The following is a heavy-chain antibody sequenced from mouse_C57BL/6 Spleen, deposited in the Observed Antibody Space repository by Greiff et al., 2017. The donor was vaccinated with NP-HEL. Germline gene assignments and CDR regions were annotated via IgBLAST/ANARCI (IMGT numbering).Heavy chain of an antibody. CDR1: GYTFTDYN. D-gene: IGHD1-1*01. Sequence: VQLQQSGPELVKPGASVKIPCKASGYTFTDYNMDWVKQSHGKSLEWIGDINPNNGGTIYNQKFKGKATLTVDKSSSTAYMELRSLTSEDTAVYYCARPFYYYGSSYSYFDVWGTGTTVTVSS. V-gene: IGHV1-18*01. CDR2: INPNNGGT. CDR3: ARPFYYYGSSYSYFDV. J-gene: IGHJ1*03.